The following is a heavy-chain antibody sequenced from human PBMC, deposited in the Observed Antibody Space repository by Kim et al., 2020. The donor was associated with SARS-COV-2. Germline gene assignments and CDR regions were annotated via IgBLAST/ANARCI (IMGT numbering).Heavy chain of an antibody. CDR1: GGSFSGYY. J-gene: IGHJ6*02. Sequence: SETLSLTCAVYGGSFSGYYWSWIRQPPGKGLEWIGEINHSGSTNYNPSLKSRVTLSVDTSKNQFSLKLSSVTAAATAVYYCARGRGGTTVVTLGLGYYYYYGMDVWGQGTTVTVSS. D-gene: IGHD4-17*01. CDR2: INHSGST. CDR3: ARGRGGTTVVTLGLGYYYYYGMDV. V-gene: IGHV4-34*01.